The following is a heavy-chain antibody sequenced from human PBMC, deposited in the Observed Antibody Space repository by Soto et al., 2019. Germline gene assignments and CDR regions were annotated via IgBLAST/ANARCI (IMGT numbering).Heavy chain of an antibody. CDR1: GGTFSSYA. CDR2: IIPIFGTA. J-gene: IGHJ6*02. V-gene: IGHV1-69*13. CDR3: ASPLDTAMVGPYYYGMDV. D-gene: IGHD5-18*01. Sequence: SVKVSCKASGGTFSSYAISWVRQAPGQGLEWMGGIIPIFGTANYAQKFQGRVTITADESTSTAYMELGSLRSEDTAVYYCASPLDTAMVGPYYYGMDVWGQGTTVTVSS.